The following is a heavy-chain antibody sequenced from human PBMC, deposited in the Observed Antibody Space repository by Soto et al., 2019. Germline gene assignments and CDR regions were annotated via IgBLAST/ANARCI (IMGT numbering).Heavy chain of an antibody. J-gene: IGHJ6*02. V-gene: IGHV3-43*01. Sequence: GESLRLSCAASGFTFDDYTMHWVRQAPGKGLEWVSLISWDGGSTYYADSVKGRFTISRDNSKNSLYLQMNSLRTEDTALYYCARDVSYDSSGYYYSAPLTYGMDVWGQGTTVTVSS. CDR2: ISWDGGST. CDR3: ARDVSYDSSGYYYSAPLTYGMDV. CDR1: GFTFDDYT. D-gene: IGHD3-22*01.